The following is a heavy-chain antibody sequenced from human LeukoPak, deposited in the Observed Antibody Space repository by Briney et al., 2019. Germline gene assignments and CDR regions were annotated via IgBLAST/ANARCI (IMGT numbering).Heavy chain of an antibody. CDR1: GLTFSTYW. J-gene: IGHJ4*02. V-gene: IGHV3-74*03. D-gene: IGHD1-26*01. CDR2: INPDGSIR. Sequence: GGSLRLSWAAYGLTFSTYWMHWVRHAPGKGLAWVARINPDGSIRTYANSVQGRVTISRDTAKDTLFLQMNSLRAEDTAVYYCAREARVGGALQYWGQGTPVTVSS. CDR3: AREARVGGALQY.